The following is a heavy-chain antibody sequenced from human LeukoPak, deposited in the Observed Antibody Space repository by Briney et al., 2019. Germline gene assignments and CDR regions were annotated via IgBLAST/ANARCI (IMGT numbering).Heavy chain of an antibody. Sequence: MSSETLSLTCAVSGGSISSGGYSWTWIRQPSGKGLEWIGDIYHSGSTYYNPSLKSRVTISVDTSKNQFSLKLSSVTAADTAVYYCARWYSSGWAFDYWGQGTLVTVSS. V-gene: IGHV4-30-2*01. CDR2: IYHSGST. D-gene: IGHD6-19*01. CDR1: GGSISSGGYS. CDR3: ARWYSSGWAFDY. J-gene: IGHJ4*02.